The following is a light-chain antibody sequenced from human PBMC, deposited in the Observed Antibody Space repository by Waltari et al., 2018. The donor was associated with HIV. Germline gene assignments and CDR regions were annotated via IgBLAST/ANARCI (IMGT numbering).Light chain of an antibody. CDR1: SSNIVSNY. V-gene: IGLV1-47*01. Sequence: QSVLTQPPSASGTPGQRVTISCSGSSSNIVSNYVYWYQQLPGTTPSLLIYRNNQRPSGVPDRFSGSKSGTSASLAISGLRSEDEADYYCAAWDDSLSGPMFGGGTKLTVL. CDR2: RNN. J-gene: IGLJ3*02. CDR3: AAWDDSLSGPM.